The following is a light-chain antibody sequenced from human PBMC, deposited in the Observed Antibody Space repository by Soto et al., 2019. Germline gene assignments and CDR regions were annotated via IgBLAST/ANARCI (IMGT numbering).Light chain of an antibody. J-gene: IGLJ2*01. CDR1: SSDVGSYNR. Sequence: QCVLTQPPSVSGSPGQSVTISCTGTSSDVGSYNRVSWYQQPPGTAPKLMIYEVSNRPSGVPDRFSGSKSGNTASLTISGLQAEDEADYYCSLYTSSSTVVFGGGTKLTVL. CDR3: SLYTSSSTVV. V-gene: IGLV2-18*01. CDR2: EVS.